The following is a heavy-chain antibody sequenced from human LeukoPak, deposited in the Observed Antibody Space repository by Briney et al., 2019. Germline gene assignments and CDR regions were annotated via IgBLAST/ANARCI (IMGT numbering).Heavy chain of an antibody. V-gene: IGHV4-39*01. J-gene: IGHJ2*01. Sequence: SETLSLTCTVSGGSISSSSYYWGWIRQPPGKGLEWVGRIYYSGSTHYNPSLESRVTISVDTSKNQFSLKLSSVTAADTAVYYCARRSVHWYFDLWGRGTLVTVSS. CDR3: ARRSVHWYFDL. CDR2: IYYSGST. CDR1: GGSISSSSYY. D-gene: IGHD3-10*01.